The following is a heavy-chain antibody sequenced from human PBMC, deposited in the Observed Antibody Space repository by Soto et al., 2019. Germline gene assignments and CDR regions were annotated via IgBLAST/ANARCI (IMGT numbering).Heavy chain of an antibody. V-gene: IGHV3-7*01. Sequence: GGSLTLSCAASGFTFSSYWMSWVRQAPGKGLEWVANIKQDGSEKYYVDSVKGRFTISRDNAKNSLYLQMNSLRAEDTAVYYCARVEDNWNYLYYYYGMDVWGQGTTVTVSS. J-gene: IGHJ6*02. D-gene: IGHD1-7*01. CDR2: IKQDGSEK. CDR3: ARVEDNWNYLYYYYGMDV. CDR1: GFTFSSYW.